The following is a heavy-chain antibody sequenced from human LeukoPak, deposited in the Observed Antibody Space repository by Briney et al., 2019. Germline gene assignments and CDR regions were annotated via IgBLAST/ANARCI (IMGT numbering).Heavy chain of an antibody. J-gene: IGHJ4*02. Sequence: GGSLRLSCAASGFTFSSYGMHWVRQAPGKGLEWMAVIWYDGSNKYYADSVKGRFTISRDNSKNTLYLQMNSLRAEDTAVYYCARDQYSSGWYPPDYWGQGTLVTVSS. CDR1: GFTFSSYG. V-gene: IGHV3-33*01. CDR3: ARDQYSSGWYPPDY. CDR2: IWYDGSNK. D-gene: IGHD6-19*01.